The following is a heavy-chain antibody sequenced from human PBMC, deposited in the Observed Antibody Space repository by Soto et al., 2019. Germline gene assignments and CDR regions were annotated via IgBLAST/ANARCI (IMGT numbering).Heavy chain of an antibody. CDR3: EIHHIVVVPAAGLDAFDL. V-gene: IGHV1-69*02. CDR1: GGTFSSYT. CDR2: IIPILGIA. Sequence: QVQLVQSGAEVKKPGSSVKVSCKASGGTFSSYTISWVRQAPGQGLEWMGRIIPILGIANYAQKFQGRVTITADKSTSTAYMELSSLRSEDTAVYYCEIHHIVVVPAAGLDAFDLWGQGTMVTVSS. D-gene: IGHD2-2*01. J-gene: IGHJ3*01.